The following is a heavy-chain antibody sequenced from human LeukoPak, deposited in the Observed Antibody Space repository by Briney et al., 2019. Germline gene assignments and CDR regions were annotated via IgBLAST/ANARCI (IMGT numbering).Heavy chain of an antibody. CDR3: AKRGCDTTTCSYCFDY. V-gene: IGHV3-23*01. D-gene: IGHD2-2*01. J-gene: IGHJ4*02. CDR2: IGSGGSGGT. Sequence: GGSLRLSCAASGFTFSSYSMSWVRQVPGKGLEWVSVIGSGGSGGTSYADSVRGRFTMSRDNSKNTLFLQMNSLRAEDTAVYYCAKRGCDTTTCSYCFDYWGRGTLVTVSS. CDR1: GFTFSSYS.